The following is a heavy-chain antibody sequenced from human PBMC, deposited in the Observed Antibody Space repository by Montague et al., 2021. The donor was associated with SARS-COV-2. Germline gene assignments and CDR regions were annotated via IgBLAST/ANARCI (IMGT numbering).Heavy chain of an antibody. CDR1: GFTFSNYF. D-gene: IGHD4-11*01. CDR3: ASDAYSNYGEGNYFDY. V-gene: IGHV3-21*01. J-gene: IGHJ4*02. CDR2: ITTSSSNK. Sequence: SLRLSCAASGFTFSNYFMHWVRQAPGKGLEWVSSITTSSSNKYYADSVKGRFTISRDNAKNPLYLQMNSVRAEDTAVYYCASDAYSNYGEGNYFDYWGQGTLVTVSS.